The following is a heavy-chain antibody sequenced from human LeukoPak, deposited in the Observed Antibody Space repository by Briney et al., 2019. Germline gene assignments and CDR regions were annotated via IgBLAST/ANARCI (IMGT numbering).Heavy chain of an antibody. Sequence: PGGSLRLSCAASGFTFSNYGMHWVRQAPGKGLEWVAVISYDGSNKYYTDSVKGRFTISRDNSKNTLYLQMNSLRAEDTAVYYCVRDNPRCCGVVPANIDDYWGQGTLVTVSS. CDR2: ISYDGSNK. V-gene: IGHV3-30*03. D-gene: IGHD2-15*01. J-gene: IGHJ4*02. CDR1: GFTFSNYG. CDR3: VRDNPRCCGVVPANIDDY.